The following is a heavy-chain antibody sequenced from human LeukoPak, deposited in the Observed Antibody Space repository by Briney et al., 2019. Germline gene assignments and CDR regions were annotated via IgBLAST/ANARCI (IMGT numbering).Heavy chain of an antibody. D-gene: IGHD3-10*01. J-gene: IGHJ4*02. CDR2: INHSGST. Sequence: SETLSPTCAVYGGSFSGYYWSWIRQPPGKGLEWIGEINHSGSTNYNPSLKSRVTISVDTSKNQFSLKLSSVTAADTAVYYCARAGDRITMVRGVITEPNFDYWGQGTLVTVSS. CDR3: ARAGDRITMVRGVITEPNFDY. CDR1: GGSFSGYY. V-gene: IGHV4-34*01.